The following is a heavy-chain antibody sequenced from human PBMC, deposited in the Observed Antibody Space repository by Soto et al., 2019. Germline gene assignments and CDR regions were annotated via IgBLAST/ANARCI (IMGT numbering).Heavy chain of an antibody. Sequence: SVKVSCKASGYTFTGYYMHWVRQAPGQGLEWMGWINPNSGGTNYAQKFQGRVTMTRDTSISTAYMELSRLRSDDTAVYYCARSYYYAGLLSYYYCGMDVCGKGTTGSVST. D-gene: IGHD3-10*01. J-gene: IGHJ6*04. CDR2: INPNSGGT. V-gene: IGHV1-2*02. CDR1: GYTFTGYY. CDR3: ARSYYYAGLLSYYYCGMDV.